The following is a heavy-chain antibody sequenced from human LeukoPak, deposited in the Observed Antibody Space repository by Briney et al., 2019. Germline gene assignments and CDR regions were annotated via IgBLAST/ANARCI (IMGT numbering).Heavy chain of an antibody. CDR3: ARDSGHCSGGSCYDDAFDI. CDR2: IYYSGST. J-gene: IGHJ3*02. V-gene: IGHV4-59*01. CDR1: GGSISSYY. Sequence: SETLSLTCTVSGGSISSYYWSWIRQPRGKGLEWIGYIYYSGSTNYNPSLKSRVTISVDTSKNQFSLKLSSVTAADTAVYYCARDSGHCSGGSCYDDAFDIWGQGTMVTVSS. D-gene: IGHD2-15*01.